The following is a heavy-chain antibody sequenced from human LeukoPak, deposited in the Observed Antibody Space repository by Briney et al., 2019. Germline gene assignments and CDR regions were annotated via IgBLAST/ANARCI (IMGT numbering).Heavy chain of an antibody. CDR3: ARAAGSGSSWMGGNFDY. D-gene: IGHD6-13*01. CDR2: ISWNSGSI. CDR1: GFTFDDYA. J-gene: IGHJ4*02. V-gene: IGHV3-9*01. Sequence: LPGGSLRLSCAASGFTFDDYAMHWVRQAPGKGLEWVSGISWNSGSIGYADSVKGRFTISRDNAKNSLYLQMNSLRAEDTAVYYCARAAGSGSSWMGGNFDYWGQGTLVTVSS.